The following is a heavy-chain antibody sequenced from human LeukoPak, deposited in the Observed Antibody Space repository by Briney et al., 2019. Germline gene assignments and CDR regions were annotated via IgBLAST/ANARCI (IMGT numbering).Heavy chain of an antibody. CDR1: GYTFTTYS. D-gene: IGHD2-2*01. V-gene: IGHV1-18*01. CDR2: IRVNNGGT. CDR3: ATATQPRGYFLH. J-gene: IGHJ1*01. Sequence: SVKVSCKASGYTFTTYSLAWVRQPPGQSLEWMGWIRVNNGGTNYAQSFQDRVTLPRHPSTHTAYLELRHQRSDDTAIIYCATATQPRGYFLHWGQGTLVTVSS.